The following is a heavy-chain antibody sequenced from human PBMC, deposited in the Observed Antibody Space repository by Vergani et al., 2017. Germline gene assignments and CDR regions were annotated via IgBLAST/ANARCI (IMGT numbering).Heavy chain of an antibody. D-gene: IGHD6-19*01. J-gene: IGHJ6*03. CDR1: GGSISSYY. CDR2: IYTSGST. V-gene: IGHV4-4*07. CDR3: ARDSRVAVAGYYYYHYMDV. Sequence: QVQLQESGPGLVKPSETLSLTCTVSGGSISSYYWSWIRQPAGKGLEWIGRIYTSGSTNYNPSLKSRVTMSVDTSKNQFSLKLSSVTAADTAVYYCARDSRVAVAGYYYYHYMDVWGKGTTVTVSS.